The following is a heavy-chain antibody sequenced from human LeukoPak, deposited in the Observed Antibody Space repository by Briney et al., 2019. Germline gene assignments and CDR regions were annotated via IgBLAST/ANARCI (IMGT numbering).Heavy chain of an antibody. J-gene: IGHJ5*02. CDR2: IYYSGST. D-gene: IGHD3-22*01. CDR1: GGSISSYY. CDR3: ARSPPYYYDSSGFFGP. V-gene: IGHV4-59*12. Sequence: PSETLSLTCTVSGGSISSYYWSWIRQPPGKGLEWIGYIYYSGSTNYNPSLKSRVTISVDTSKNQFSLKLSSVTAADTAVYYCARSPPYYYDSSGFFGPWGQGTLVTVSS.